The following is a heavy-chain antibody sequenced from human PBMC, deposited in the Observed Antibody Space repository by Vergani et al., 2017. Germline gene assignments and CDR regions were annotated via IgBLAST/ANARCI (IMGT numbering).Heavy chain of an antibody. D-gene: IGHD2-15*01. V-gene: IGHV4-4*03. CDR1: GDSFRSNKW. J-gene: IGHJ3*02. CDR2: ISHSGST. Sequence: QVQLQESGPGLVKPPGTLSLTCAVSGDSFRSNKWWTWVRQSPGKTLEWIGEISHSGSTNYNPCLKGRVTLSLDTSKNQFSRRLSSVTAADTAVYYCARDPKSYCSGGSCFAVWGAFDIWGRGTTVTVSS. CDR3: ARDPKSYCSGGSCFAVWGAFDI.